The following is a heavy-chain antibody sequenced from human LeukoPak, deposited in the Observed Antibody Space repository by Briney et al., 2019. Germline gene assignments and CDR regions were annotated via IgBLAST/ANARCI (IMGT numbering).Heavy chain of an antibody. CDR2: IYYSGST. D-gene: IGHD4-17*01. J-gene: IGHJ5*02. CDR1: GGPISSSSYY. CDR3: ARHDNGDTNGDWFDP. V-gene: IGHV4-39*01. Sequence: PSETLSLTCTVSGGPISSSSYYWGWIRQPPGKGLEWIGSIYYSGSTYYNPSLKSRVTISVDTSKNQFSLKLSSVTAADTAVCYCARHDNGDTNGDWFDPWGQGTLVTVSS.